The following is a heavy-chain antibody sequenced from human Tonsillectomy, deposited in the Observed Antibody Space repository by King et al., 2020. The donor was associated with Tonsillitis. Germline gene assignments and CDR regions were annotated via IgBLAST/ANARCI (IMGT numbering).Heavy chain of an antibody. CDR3: ARYPPSGDFWSGPLNWFDP. Sequence: VQLVESGAEVKKPGESLRISCKGSGYSFTSYWISWVRQMPGKGLQWMGRIDPSDSYTNYSPSFQGHVTISADKSISTAYLQWSSLKASDTAMYYCARYPPSGDFWSGPLNWFDPWGQGSLVTVSS. CDR2: IDPSDSYT. J-gene: IGHJ5*02. V-gene: IGHV5-10-1*03. D-gene: IGHD3-3*01. CDR1: GYSFTSYW.